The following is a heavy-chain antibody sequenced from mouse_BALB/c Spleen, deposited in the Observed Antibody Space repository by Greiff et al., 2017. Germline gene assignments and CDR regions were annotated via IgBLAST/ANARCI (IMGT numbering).Heavy chain of an antibody. CDR2: ISTYYGNT. CDR1: SYTFTDYA. CDR3: ARGTTVGARNYAMDY. Sequence: VQLQQSGPELVRPGVSVKISCKGSSYTFTDYAMHWVKQSHAKSLEWIGVISTYYGNTNYNQKFKGKATMTVDKSSSTAYMELARLTSEDSAVYYCARGTTVGARNYAMDYWGQGTSVTVSS. V-gene: IGHV1-67*01. D-gene: IGHD1-1*01. J-gene: IGHJ4*01.